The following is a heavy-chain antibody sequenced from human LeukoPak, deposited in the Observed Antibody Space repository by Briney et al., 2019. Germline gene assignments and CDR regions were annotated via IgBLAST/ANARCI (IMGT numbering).Heavy chain of an antibody. J-gene: IGHJ4*02. D-gene: IGHD3-22*01. V-gene: IGHV3-23*01. Sequence: GGSLRLSCAAPGFTFSSYAMSWVRQAPGKGLEWVSAISGSGGSTYYADSVKGRFTISRDNSKNTLYLQMNSLRAEDTAVYYCAKEAYYYDSSGYYAYFDYWGQGTLVTVSS. CDR3: AKEAYYYDSSGYYAYFDY. CDR1: GFTFSSYA. CDR2: ISGSGGST.